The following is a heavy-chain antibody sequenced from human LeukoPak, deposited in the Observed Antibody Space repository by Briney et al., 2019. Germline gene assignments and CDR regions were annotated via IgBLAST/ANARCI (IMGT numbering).Heavy chain of an antibody. Sequence: SGPTLVNPTQTLTLTCTFSGFSLSTSGVGVGWIRQPPGKALEWLALIYWNDDKRYSPSLKSRLTTTKDTSKNQVVLTMTNMDPVDTATYYCAHRRSLAVAGTKGFDYWGQGTLVTVSS. D-gene: IGHD6-19*01. V-gene: IGHV2-5*01. CDR1: GFSLSTSGVG. CDR3: AHRRSLAVAGTKGFDY. J-gene: IGHJ4*02. CDR2: IYWNDDK.